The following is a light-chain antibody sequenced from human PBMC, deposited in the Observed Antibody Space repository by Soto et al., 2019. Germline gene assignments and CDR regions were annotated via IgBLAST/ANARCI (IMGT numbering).Light chain of an antibody. J-gene: IGKJ1*01. CDR2: DAS. V-gene: IGKV3-11*01. Sequence: EIVLTQSPATLSLSPGERATLSCRASQSVSVYLAWFQQKPGQAPRLLIYDASNRATGIPARFSGSGSGTDFTLTISSLEPEDFAVYYCQQRYNWPPITFGQGTKVDIK. CDR1: QSVSVY. CDR3: QQRYNWPPIT.